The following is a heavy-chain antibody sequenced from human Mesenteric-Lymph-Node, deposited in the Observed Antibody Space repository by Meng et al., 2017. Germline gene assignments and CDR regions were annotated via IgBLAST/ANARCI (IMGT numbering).Heavy chain of an antibody. Sequence: QVQLVQSGAEVKKPGAPVKVSCKASGYTFTGYYIHWVRQAPGQGLEWMGRINLNSGGTNYAQKFQGRVTMTWDTSISAAQMELSSLRSDDTAVYYCAAFYYESSGYFRADYWGQGILVTVSS. J-gene: IGHJ4*02. CDR2: INLNSGGT. CDR1: GYTFTGYY. CDR3: AAFYYESSGYFRADY. D-gene: IGHD3-22*01. V-gene: IGHV1-2*06.